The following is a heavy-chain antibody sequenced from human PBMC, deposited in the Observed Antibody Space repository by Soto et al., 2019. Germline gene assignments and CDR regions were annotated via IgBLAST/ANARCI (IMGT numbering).Heavy chain of an antibody. CDR3: TTDLSRGAPKLRFFRHTFYYYAMDV. D-gene: IGHD3-3*01. J-gene: IGHJ6*02. Sequence: EVQLVESGGGLVQPGGSLRLSCAASGFIFRNAWMSWVRQTPGGGLEWIGRVKSKTDGGTTDYVAPVKGRFTISRADSKNTLYLQMNSLKIEDTAVYYCTTDLSRGAPKLRFFRHTFYYYAMDVWGQGTTVTVSS. CDR1: GFIFRNAW. V-gene: IGHV3-15*05. CDR2: VKSKTDGGTT.